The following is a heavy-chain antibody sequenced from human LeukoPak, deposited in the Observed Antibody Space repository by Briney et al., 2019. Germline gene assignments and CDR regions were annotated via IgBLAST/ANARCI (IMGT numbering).Heavy chain of an antibody. CDR3: AREVLSGYDYFDY. V-gene: IGHV4-34*01. CDR2: INHSGST. Sequence: SETLSLTCAVYGGSFSGYYGSWIRQPPGKGLEWIGEINHSGSTNYNPSLKSRVTISVDTSKNQFSLKLSSVTAADTAVYYCAREVLSGYDYFDYWGQGTLVTVSS. D-gene: IGHD5-12*01. CDR1: GGSFSGYY. J-gene: IGHJ4*02.